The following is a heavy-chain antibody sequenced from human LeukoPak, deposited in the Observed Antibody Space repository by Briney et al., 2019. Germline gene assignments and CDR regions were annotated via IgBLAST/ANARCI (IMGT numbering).Heavy chain of an antibody. CDR2: IYPRDGST. CDR3: ARDQEGSDY. J-gene: IGHJ4*02. Sequence: ASVTVSCTASGYTFTSNYLHWVRPAPGQGLEWMGMIYPRDGSTSYAQNFQGRVTVTRDTSTTTVHMELRGLRSEDTAVYYCARDQEGSDYWGQGTVVTVSS. CDR1: GYTFTSNY. V-gene: IGHV1-46*01.